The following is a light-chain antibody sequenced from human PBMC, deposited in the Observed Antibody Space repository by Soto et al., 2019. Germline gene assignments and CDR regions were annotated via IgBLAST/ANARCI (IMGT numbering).Light chain of an antibody. Sequence: EIVLTQSLGTLSLSPGERATLSCRASQRVSSNYLAWYQQKFGQAPRLLIYGASNRATGIPDRFSGSGSGTDFTLTISSLEPEAFAVYYCQQYGSSPWTFGQGTKVEIK. CDR2: GAS. V-gene: IGKV3-20*01. J-gene: IGKJ1*01. CDR1: QRVSSNY. CDR3: QQYGSSPWT.